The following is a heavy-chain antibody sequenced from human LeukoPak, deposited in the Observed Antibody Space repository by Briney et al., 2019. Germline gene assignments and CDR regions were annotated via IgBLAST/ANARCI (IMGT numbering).Heavy chain of an antibody. CDR3: ANYDSSGYYFDY. J-gene: IGHJ4*02. D-gene: IGHD3-22*01. Sequence: SETLSLTCTVSGGSISSSSYYWGWIRQPPGKGLEWIGSIYYSGSTYYNPSLKSRVTISVDTSKNQFSLKLSSVTAADTAVYYCANYDSSGYYFDYWGQGTLVTVSS. CDR2: IYYSGST. V-gene: IGHV4-39*01. CDR1: GGSISSSSYY.